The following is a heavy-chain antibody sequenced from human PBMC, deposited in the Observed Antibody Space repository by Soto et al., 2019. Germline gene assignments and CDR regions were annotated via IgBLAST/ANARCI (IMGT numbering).Heavy chain of an antibody. V-gene: IGHV1-18*01. J-gene: IGHJ6*03. CDR3: ARAQSSGYYYYYYYMDV. CDR1: GYTFTSYG. Sequence: ASVKVSCKASGYTFTSYGISWVRQAPGQGLEWMGWISAYNGNTNYAQKLQGRVTMTTDTSTSTAYMELRSLRSDDTAVYYCARAQSSGYYYYYYYMDVWRKGTTVTVSS. D-gene: IGHD3-10*01. CDR2: ISAYNGNT.